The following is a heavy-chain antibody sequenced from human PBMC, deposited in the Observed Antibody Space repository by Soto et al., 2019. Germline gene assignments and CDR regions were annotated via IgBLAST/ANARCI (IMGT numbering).Heavy chain of an antibody. Sequence: GGSLRLSCAASEFTCSSFYMSWVRQAPGKGMEWVANIKQAGSEKYCVDAVKGRYSISRDNANSSLYLQMNTPRAAATAACESTRSSGWYGMGVWGQGTTVTVSS. CDR2: IKQAGSEK. CDR3: TRSSGWYGMGV. D-gene: IGHD6-19*01. J-gene: IGHJ6*02. CDR1: EFTCSSFY. V-gene: IGHV3-7*01.